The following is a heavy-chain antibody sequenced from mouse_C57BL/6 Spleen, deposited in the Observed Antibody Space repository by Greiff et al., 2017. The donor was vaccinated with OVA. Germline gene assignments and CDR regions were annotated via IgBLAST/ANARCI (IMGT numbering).Heavy chain of an antibody. V-gene: IGHV1-55*01. Sequence: QVHVKQPGAELVKPGASVKMSCKASGYTFTSYWITWVKQRPGQGLEWIGDIYPGSGSTNYNEKFKSKATLTVDTSSSTTYMQLSSLTSEDSAVYYYERPNGNYAMDYWGQGTSVTVSS. CDR3: ERPNGNYAMDY. CDR1: GYTFTSYW. J-gene: IGHJ4*01. CDR2: IYPGSGST. D-gene: IGHD2-1*01.